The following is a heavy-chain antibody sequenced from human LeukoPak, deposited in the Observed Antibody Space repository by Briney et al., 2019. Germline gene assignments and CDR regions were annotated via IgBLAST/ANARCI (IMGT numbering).Heavy chain of an antibody. CDR3: ASGSGRFYFDH. J-gene: IGHJ4*02. Sequence: SETLSLTCSVSSGSISSGGYWGIWIRQHPGRGLEWIGYLYYSGTTYYNPSLKSRVTISIDKSKNLFSLKLRSVTAADTAVYYCASGSGRFYFDHWGQGTLVSVSS. V-gene: IGHV4-31*03. CDR1: SGSISSGGYW. D-gene: IGHD3-10*01. CDR2: LYYSGTT.